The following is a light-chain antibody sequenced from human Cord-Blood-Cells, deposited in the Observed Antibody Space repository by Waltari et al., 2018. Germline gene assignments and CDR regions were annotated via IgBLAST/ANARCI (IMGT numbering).Light chain of an antibody. V-gene: IGLV2-8*01. CDR3: SSYAGSNNWV. CDR1: SSHVGGYNY. CDR2: QVS. J-gene: IGLJ2*01. Sequence: QSALTPHPSASGSPGPPVTISSSGTSSHVGGYNYVSWYQQHPGNAPKLMIYQVSKRPSGVPDRFSGSKSGNTASLTVSGLQAEDEADYYCSSYAGSNNWVFGGGTKLTVL.